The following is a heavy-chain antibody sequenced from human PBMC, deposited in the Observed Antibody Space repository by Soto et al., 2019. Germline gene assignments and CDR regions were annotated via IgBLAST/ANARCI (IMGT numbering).Heavy chain of an antibody. Sequence: PSETLSLTCAVYGGSFSGYYWSWIRQPPGKGLEWIGEINHSGSTNYNPSLKSRVTISVDTSKNQFSLKLSSVTAADTAVYYCATASGIAAAGIRYYYYYMDVWGKGTTVTVSS. CDR3: ATASGIAAAGIRYYYYYMDV. CDR2: INHSGST. J-gene: IGHJ6*03. D-gene: IGHD6-13*01. V-gene: IGHV4-34*01. CDR1: GGSFSGYY.